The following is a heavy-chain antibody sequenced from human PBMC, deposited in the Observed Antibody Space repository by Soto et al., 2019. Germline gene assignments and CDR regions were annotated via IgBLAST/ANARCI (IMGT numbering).Heavy chain of an antibody. J-gene: IGHJ6*03. CDR2: IYYSGST. V-gene: IGHV4-39*01. CDR1: GGSISSSSYY. Sequence: QLQLQESGPGLVKPSETLSLTCTVSGGSISSSSYYWGWIRQPPGKGLEWIGSIYYSGSTYYNPSLKSRVTISVDTSKNQFSLKLSSVTAADTAVYYCARLGDYYYYYMDVWGKGTTVTVSS. D-gene: IGHD3-3*01. CDR3: ARLGDYYYYYMDV.